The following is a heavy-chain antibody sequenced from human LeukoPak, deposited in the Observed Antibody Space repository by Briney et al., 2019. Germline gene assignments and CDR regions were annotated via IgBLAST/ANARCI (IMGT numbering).Heavy chain of an antibody. CDR3: ARVVVTGGWFDP. CDR2: IYTSGST. CDR1: GGSISSYY. Sequence: SETLSLTCTVPGGSISSYYWSWIRQPAGKGLEWIGRIYTSGSTNYNPSLKSRVTMSVDTSKNQFSLKLSSVTAADTAVYCCARVVVTGGWFDPWGQGTLVTVSS. J-gene: IGHJ5*02. V-gene: IGHV4-4*07. D-gene: IGHD2-21*02.